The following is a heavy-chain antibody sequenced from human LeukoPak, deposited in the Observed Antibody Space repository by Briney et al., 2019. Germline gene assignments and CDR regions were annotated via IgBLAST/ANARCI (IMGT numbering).Heavy chain of an antibody. CDR1: GFTFSSYE. CDR2: ISSSGSTI. J-gene: IGHJ3*02. CDR3: ARDRGGYYVSAFDI. V-gene: IGHV3-48*03. Sequence: GGSLRLSCAASGFTFSSYEMNWVRQAPGKGLEWVSYISSSGSTIYYADSVKGRFTISRDNAKNSLYLQMNSLRAEDTAVYYCARDRGGYYVSAFDIWGQGTMVTVSS. D-gene: IGHD3-22*01.